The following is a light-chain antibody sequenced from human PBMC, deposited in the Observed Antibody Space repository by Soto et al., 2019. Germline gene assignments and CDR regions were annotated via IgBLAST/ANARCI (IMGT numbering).Light chain of an antibody. V-gene: IGKV1-39*01. J-gene: IGKJ1*01. CDR3: QQYSSYSET. CDR1: QSISSY. Sequence: DIQMTQSPSSLSASVGDRVTITCRASQSISSYLNWYQQKPGKAPKLLIYAASSLQSGVPSRFSGSGSGTEFTLTISSLQPDDSATYYCQQYSSYSETFGQGTKVDIK. CDR2: AAS.